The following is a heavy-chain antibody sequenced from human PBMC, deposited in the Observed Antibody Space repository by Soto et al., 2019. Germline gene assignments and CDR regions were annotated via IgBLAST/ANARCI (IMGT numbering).Heavy chain of an antibody. CDR1: GGTFSSYA. CDR2: IIPIFGTA. D-gene: IGHD2-21*02. V-gene: IGHV1-69*13. J-gene: IGHJ6*02. Sequence: GASVKVSCKASGGTFSSYAISWVLQAPGQGLEWMGGIIPIFGTANYAQKFQGRVTITADESTSTAYMELSSLRSEDTAVYYCARFVVVTAIPNYYYYGMDVWGQGTTVTISS. CDR3: ARFVVVTAIPNYYYYGMDV.